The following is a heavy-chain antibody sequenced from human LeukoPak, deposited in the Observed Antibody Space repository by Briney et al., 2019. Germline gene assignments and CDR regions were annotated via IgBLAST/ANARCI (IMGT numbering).Heavy chain of an antibody. D-gene: IGHD5-12*01. CDR1: GYTFTGYY. J-gene: IGHJ6*03. V-gene: IGHV1-2*02. CDR3: ARDHRGYDLDYYMDV. CDR2: INPNSGGT. Sequence: ASVKVSCKASGYTFTGYYMHWVRQAPGQGLEWMGWINPNSGGTNYAQKFQGRVTMTRDTSISTAYMELSRLRSDDTAVYYCARDHRGYDLDYYMDVWGKGTTVTVSS.